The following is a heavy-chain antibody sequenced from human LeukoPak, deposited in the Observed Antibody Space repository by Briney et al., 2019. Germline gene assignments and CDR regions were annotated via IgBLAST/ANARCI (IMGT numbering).Heavy chain of an antibody. V-gene: IGHV3-43*02. CDR2: ISGDGGRT. Sequence: GGSLRLSCAASGFTFDDYAMHWVRQAPGKGLEWVSFISGDGGRTYYADSVKGRFTISRDNSKNSLYLQMNSLRIEDTALYYCAKDIGGYSYAADYWGQGTLVTVSS. CDR3: AKDIGGYSYAADY. D-gene: IGHD5-12*01. J-gene: IGHJ4*02. CDR1: GFTFDDYA.